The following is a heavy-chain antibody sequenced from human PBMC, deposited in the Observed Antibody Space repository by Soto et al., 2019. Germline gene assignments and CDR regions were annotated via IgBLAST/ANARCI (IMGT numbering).Heavy chain of an antibody. D-gene: IGHD4-17*01. CDR2: IGTAGDT. V-gene: IGHV3-13*01. Sequence: EVQLVESGGGLVQPGGSLRLSCAASGFTFSSYDMHWVRQATGKGLEWVSAIGTAGDTYYPGSMKGRFTISRENAKNSLYLQMNRLRAGDTAVYYCARDYGASGRAAFDIWGQGTMVTVSS. CDR3: ARDYGASGRAAFDI. J-gene: IGHJ3*02. CDR1: GFTFSSYD.